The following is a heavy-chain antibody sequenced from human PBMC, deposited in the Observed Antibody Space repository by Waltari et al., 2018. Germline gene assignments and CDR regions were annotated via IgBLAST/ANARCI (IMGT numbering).Heavy chain of an antibody. CDR3: AKIPDTREDAFDI. J-gene: IGHJ3*02. D-gene: IGHD5-18*01. CDR2: IYYSGST. CDR1: GGSISSSSYY. Sequence: QLQLQESGPGLVKPSETLSLTCTVSGGSISSSSYYWGWIRQPPGKGLEWIGSIYYSGSTYYNPSLKSRVTISVDTSKNQFSLKLSSVTAADTALYYCAKIPDTREDAFDIWGQGTMVTVSS. V-gene: IGHV4-39*07.